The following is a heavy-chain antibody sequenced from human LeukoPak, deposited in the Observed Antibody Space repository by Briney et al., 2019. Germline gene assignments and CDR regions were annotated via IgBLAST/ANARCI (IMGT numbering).Heavy chain of an antibody. Sequence: PSETLSLTCVVYGGSFSGYYWSWIRQPPGKGLEWIGEINHSGSTNYNPSLKSRVTILIDTSKNQFSLKGSSATAADTVVYYCARDVDGLIDYWGEGTLVTVSS. CDR1: GGSFSGYY. D-gene: IGHD3-16*01. V-gene: IGHV4-34*01. CDR2: INHSGST. CDR3: ARDVDGLIDY. J-gene: IGHJ4*02.